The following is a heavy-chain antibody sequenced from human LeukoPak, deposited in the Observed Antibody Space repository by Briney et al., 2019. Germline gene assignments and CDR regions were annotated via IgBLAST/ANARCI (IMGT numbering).Heavy chain of an antibody. D-gene: IGHD2-2*02. CDR2: IYPRDSDT. V-gene: IGHV5-51*01. J-gene: IGHJ1*01. Sequence: GESLKISCTASGYDFANSWIGWVRQMPGKGLEWMGIIYPRDSDTIYSPSFQGQVTISANKSIRTAYLQWSSLTASDTAMYYCASTGYCRSTSCYMNFQHWGQGTLVTVSS. CDR1: GYDFANSW. CDR3: ASTGYCRSTSCYMNFQH.